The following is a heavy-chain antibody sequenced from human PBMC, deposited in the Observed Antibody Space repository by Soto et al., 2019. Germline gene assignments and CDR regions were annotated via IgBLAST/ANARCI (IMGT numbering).Heavy chain of an antibody. Sequence: PVGPLRLCWAAFGCTFSNLWIGWVRQTPGRGPEWVANINQDGSQTYYVDSVKGRFTVSRDNAENSVYLQMNSLRAEDTAVYYCAKTYCGGDCQYCFDYWGQGTLVTVSS. D-gene: IGHD2-21*02. CDR1: GCTFSNLW. V-gene: IGHV3-7*01. CDR3: AKTYCGGDCQYCFDY. J-gene: IGHJ4*02. CDR2: INQDGSQT.